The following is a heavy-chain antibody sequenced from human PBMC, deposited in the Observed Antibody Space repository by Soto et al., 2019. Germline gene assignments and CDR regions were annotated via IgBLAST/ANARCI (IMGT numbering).Heavy chain of an antibody. V-gene: IGHV1-18*01. D-gene: IGHD2-2*01. J-gene: IGHJ5*02. CDR1: GYTFTSYG. Sequence: QVQLVQSGAEVKKPGASVKVSCKASGYTFTSYGISWVRQAPGQGLEGMGWIGAYNGNTNYAQKLQGRVTMTTDTSTSTAYMELRSLRSDDTAVYYCARGGAIYCSSTSCYQNWFDPWGQGTLVTVSS. CDR2: IGAYNGNT. CDR3: ARGGAIYCSSTSCYQNWFDP.